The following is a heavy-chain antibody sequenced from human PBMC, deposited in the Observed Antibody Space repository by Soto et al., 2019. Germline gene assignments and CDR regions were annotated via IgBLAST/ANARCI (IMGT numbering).Heavy chain of an antibody. CDR2: ISGSGGST. CDR1: GFTFSSYA. V-gene: IGHV3-23*01. D-gene: IGHD6-6*01. J-gene: IGHJ5*02. CDR3: AKVGSRLAARSWFDP. Sequence: PGGSLRLSCAASGFTFSSYAMSWVRQAPGKGLEWVSAISGSGGSTYYADSVKGRFTISRDNSKNTLYLQMNSLRAEDTAVYYCAKVGSRLAARSWFDPWGQGTLVTVYS.